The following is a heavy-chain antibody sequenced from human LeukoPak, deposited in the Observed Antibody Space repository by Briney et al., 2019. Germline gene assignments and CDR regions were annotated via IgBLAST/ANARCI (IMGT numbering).Heavy chain of an antibody. Sequence: SETLSLTCTVSGGFVSSSSYYWGWIRQPPGKGLEWIGSIYSTGSTYYNPSLKSRVTISVDTSKNQFSLKLSSVTAADTAVYYCARLPQHWGQGTLVTVSS. CDR3: ARLPQH. J-gene: IGHJ1*01. V-gene: IGHV4-39*07. CDR2: IYSTGST. CDR1: GGFVSSSSYY.